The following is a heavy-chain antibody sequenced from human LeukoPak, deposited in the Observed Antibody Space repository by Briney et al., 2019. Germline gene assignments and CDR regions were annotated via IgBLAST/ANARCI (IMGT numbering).Heavy chain of an antibody. Sequence: ASVKVSCKASGYTFTSYGISWVRQAPGQGLEWMGWISAYNGDTNYAQKLQGRVTMTTDTSTSTAYMELRSLRSDDTAVYYCARDLAGYSYGYGDYWGQGTLVTVSS. CDR3: ARDLAGYSYGYGDY. CDR2: ISAYNGDT. CDR1: GYTFTSYG. J-gene: IGHJ4*02. V-gene: IGHV1-18*01. D-gene: IGHD5-18*01.